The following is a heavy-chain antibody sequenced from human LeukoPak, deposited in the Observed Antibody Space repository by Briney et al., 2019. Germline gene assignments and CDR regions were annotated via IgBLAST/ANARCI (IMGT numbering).Heavy chain of an antibody. CDR3: ARDLGGYGDYGTNFDY. CDR1: GFTFSSYS. CDR2: ISSSSSYI. J-gene: IGHJ4*02. D-gene: IGHD4-17*01. V-gene: IGHV3-21*01. Sequence: GGSLRLSCAASGFTFSSYSMNWVRQAPGKGLEWVSSISSSSSYIYYADSVKGRFTISRHNAKRSLYLQMNSLRAEDTAVYYCARDLGGYGDYGTNFDYWGQGTLITVSS.